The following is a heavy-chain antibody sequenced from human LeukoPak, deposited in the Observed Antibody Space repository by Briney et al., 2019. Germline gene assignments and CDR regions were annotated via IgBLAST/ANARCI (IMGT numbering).Heavy chain of an antibody. CDR3: ANIVVVPAAIVDAFDI. D-gene: IGHD2-2*02. CDR1: GFTFSSYA. V-gene: IGHV3-23*01. CDR2: ISGSGGSI. Sequence: GGSLRLSCAASGFTFSSYAMSWVRQAPGKGLEWVSAISGSGGSIYYADSVKGRFTISRDNSKNTLYLQMNSLRAEDTAVYYCANIVVVPAAIVDAFDIWGQGTMVTVSS. J-gene: IGHJ3*02.